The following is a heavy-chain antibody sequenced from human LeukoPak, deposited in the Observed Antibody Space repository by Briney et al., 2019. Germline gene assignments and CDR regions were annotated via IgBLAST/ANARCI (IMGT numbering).Heavy chain of an antibody. D-gene: IGHD2-15*01. J-gene: IGHJ6*02. V-gene: IGHV3-23*01. CDR1: GFTFSTYA. CDR3: AKPYCSGGRCYFYYGMDV. Sequence: GGSLRLSCAASGFTFSTYAMTWVRQAPGKGLEWVSTVSANAYSTYYADSVKGRFTISRDNSKNTLYLQMNSLRAEDTAVYYCAKPYCSGGRCYFYYGMDVWGQGTTVTVPS. CDR2: VSANAYST.